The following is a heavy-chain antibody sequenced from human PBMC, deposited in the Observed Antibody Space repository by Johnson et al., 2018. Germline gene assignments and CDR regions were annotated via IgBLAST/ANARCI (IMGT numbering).Heavy chain of an antibody. D-gene: IGHD3-10*01. CDR3: AREPGDRSGAFDI. J-gene: IGHJ3*02. CDR2: IGPAGDT. CDR1: GFTFSSYD. V-gene: IGHV3-13*01. Sequence: VRLGQSGGGLVQPGGSLRLSCAASGFTFSSYDMHWVRQATGKGLEWVSAIGPAGDTYYPGSVKGRFTISRENAKNSLYLQMNSLRAGDTAVYYCAREPGDRSGAFDIWGQGTMVTVSS.